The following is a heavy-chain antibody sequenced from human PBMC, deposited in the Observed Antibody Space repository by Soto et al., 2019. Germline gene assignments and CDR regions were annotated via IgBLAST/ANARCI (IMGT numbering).Heavy chain of an antibody. V-gene: IGHV3-11*01. Sequence: GGSLRLSCAASGLSFSDYYMTWILQAPGQGLEWVSYISSRSGTIFYADSVKGRFTLSRDNTKNSMYLQMNSLRAEDTAVYYCAREVDRYLVGSPHYFDSRAQGTLVTVSS. CDR3: AREVDRYLVGSPHYFDS. D-gene: IGHD3-9*01. CDR1: GLSFSDYY. CDR2: ISSRSGTI. J-gene: IGHJ4*01.